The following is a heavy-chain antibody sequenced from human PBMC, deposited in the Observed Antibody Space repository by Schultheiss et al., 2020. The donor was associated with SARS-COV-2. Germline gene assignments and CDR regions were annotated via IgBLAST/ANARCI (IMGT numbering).Heavy chain of an antibody. J-gene: IGHJ4*02. CDR3: ARVREWLYTIDY. V-gene: IGHV4-34*01. Sequence: SETLSLTCAVYGGSFSGYYWSWIRQPPGKGLEWIGEINHSGSTNYNPSLKSRVTISVDTSKNQFSLKLSSVTAADTAVYYCARVREWLYTIDYWGQGTLVTVSS. CDR2: INHSGST. D-gene: IGHD3-3*01. CDR1: GGSFSGYY.